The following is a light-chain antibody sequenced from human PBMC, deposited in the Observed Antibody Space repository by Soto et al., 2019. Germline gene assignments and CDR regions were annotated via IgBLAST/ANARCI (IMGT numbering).Light chain of an antibody. J-gene: IGKJ4*01. CDR2: GAS. V-gene: IGKV3-15*01. CDR1: QSVSSSY. Sequence: EIVLTQSPGTLSLSPVERATLSYRASQSVSSSYLAWYQQKPGQAPRLLISGASTGATGIPPRFRGSGSGTEFTLTVDTLQSEDMAIDYCQQYYHWPVTGGGGTKVDIK. CDR3: QQYYHWPVT.